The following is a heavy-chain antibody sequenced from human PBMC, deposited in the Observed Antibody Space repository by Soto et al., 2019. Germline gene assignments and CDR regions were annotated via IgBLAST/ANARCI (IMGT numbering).Heavy chain of an antibody. CDR3: ARLIHCLTTRCHFDY. V-gene: IGHV4-39*01. CDR2: INYSGTT. CDR1: GGSITSSSYY. J-gene: IGHJ4*02. D-gene: IGHD4-4*01. Sequence: QLQLQESGPGLVKPSETLSLTCTVSGGSITSSSYYWAWVHQPPGKGPEWIGSINYSGTTYYHSSLQTRFTRSVDTSKTQCSLKLISVTAADTSVFSCARLIHCLTTRCHFDYWGQGSLVTVSS.